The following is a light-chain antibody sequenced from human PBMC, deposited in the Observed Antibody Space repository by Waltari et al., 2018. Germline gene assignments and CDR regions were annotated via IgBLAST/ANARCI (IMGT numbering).Light chain of an antibody. CDR3: SSYTSSSTLVV. CDR1: SSDVGGYNY. V-gene: IGLV2-14*01. J-gene: IGLJ2*01. Sequence: QSALTQPASVSGSPGQSITISCTGTSSDVGGYNYVSWYQQHPGKAPKLMIYEVSNRPSGVSSRFAGSKSGNAASLTISGLQDEDEADYYCSSYTSSSTLVVFGGGTKLTVL. CDR2: EVS.